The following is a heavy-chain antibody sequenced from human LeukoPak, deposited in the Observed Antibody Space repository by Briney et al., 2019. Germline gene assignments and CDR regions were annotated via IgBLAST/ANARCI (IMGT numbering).Heavy chain of an antibody. V-gene: IGHV7-4-1*02. CDR1: GYTFTSYA. D-gene: IGHD2-15*01. J-gene: IGHJ5*02. CDR2: INTNTGNP. Sequence: ASVKVSCEASGYTFTSYAMNWVRQAPGQGLEWMGWINTNTGNPTYAQGFTGRFVFSLDTSVSTAYLQISSLKAEDTAVYYCARTRKVAATNNWFDPWGQGTLVTVSS. CDR3: ARTRKVAATNNWFDP.